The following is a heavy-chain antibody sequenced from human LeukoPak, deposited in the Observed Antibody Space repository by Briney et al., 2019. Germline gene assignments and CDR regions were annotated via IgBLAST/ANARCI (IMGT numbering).Heavy chain of an antibody. CDR2: ISGSGGST. J-gene: IGHJ4*02. Sequence: GGSLRLSCAASGFTFSSYGMSWVRQAPGKGLEWVSAISGSGGSTYYADSVKGRFTISRDNSKNTLYLQMNSLRAEDTAVYYCAKGPARMYYYDSSGLRTTKASGFDYWGQGTLVTVSS. V-gene: IGHV3-23*01. CDR1: GFTFSSYG. CDR3: AKGPARMYYYDSSGLRTTKASGFDY. D-gene: IGHD3-22*01.